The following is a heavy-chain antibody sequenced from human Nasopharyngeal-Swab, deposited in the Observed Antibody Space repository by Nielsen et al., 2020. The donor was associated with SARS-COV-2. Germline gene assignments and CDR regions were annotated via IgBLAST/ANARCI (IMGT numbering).Heavy chain of an antibody. V-gene: IGHV3-11*04. D-gene: IGHD3-10*01. Sequence: GGSLRLSCAASGFTFSDYYMSWIRQAPGKGLEWVSYITSGSTTIYYADSVKGRFTISRDNAKNSLYLQMNSLRAEDTAVYYCARDRRITMVRGVISWFDPWGQGTLVTVSS. CDR2: ITSGSTTI. CDR1: GFTFSDYY. CDR3: ARDRRITMVRGVISWFDP. J-gene: IGHJ5*02.